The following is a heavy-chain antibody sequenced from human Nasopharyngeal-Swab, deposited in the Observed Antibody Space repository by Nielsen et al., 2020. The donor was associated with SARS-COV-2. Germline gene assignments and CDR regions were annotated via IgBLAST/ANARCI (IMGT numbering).Heavy chain of an antibody. CDR2: IYSGGST. Sequence: VRQMPGKGLEWVSVIYSGGSTYYADSVKGRFTISRDNSKNTLYLQMNSLRAEDTAVYYCARDKGGNSPPYYFDYWGQGTLVTVSS. V-gene: IGHV3-53*01. D-gene: IGHD4-23*01. J-gene: IGHJ4*02. CDR3: ARDKGGNSPPYYFDY.